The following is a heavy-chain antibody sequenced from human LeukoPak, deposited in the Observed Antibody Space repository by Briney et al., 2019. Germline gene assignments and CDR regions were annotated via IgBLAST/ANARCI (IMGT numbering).Heavy chain of an antibody. CDR3: ARRTYSSSGWDYFDY. CDR2: ISYSGST. V-gene: IGHV4-59*08. CDR1: GGSISNYY. Sequence: SETLSLTCTVSGGSISNYYWSWIRQPPVKGLEWIGHISYSGSTDYSPSLKTRVTISADTSKNQFSLRLTSVTAADTAVYYCARRTYSSSGWDYFDYWGQGTLVTVSS. J-gene: IGHJ4*02. D-gene: IGHD6-13*01.